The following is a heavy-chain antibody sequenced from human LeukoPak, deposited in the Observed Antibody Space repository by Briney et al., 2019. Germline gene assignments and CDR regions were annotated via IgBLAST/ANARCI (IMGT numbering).Heavy chain of an antibody. CDR2: ISAYNGNT. V-gene: IGHV1-18*01. Sequence: GASVKVSCKASGYTFTSYGISWVRQAPGQGLEWMGWISAYNGNTNYAQKLQGRVTMTTDTSTSTAYMELRSLRSDDTAVYYCARTMNYDILTGHLDYWGQGTLATVSS. J-gene: IGHJ4*02. CDR1: GYTFTSYG. CDR3: ARTMNYDILTGHLDY. D-gene: IGHD3-9*01.